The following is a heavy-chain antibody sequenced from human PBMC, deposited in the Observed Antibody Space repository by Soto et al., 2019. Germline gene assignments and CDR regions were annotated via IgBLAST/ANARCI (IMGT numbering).Heavy chain of an antibody. CDR2: IYSGGST. CDR1: GFTFSDYY. CDR3: ARDPPATRHGMDV. J-gene: IGHJ6*02. V-gene: IGHV3-53*01. Sequence: GSSLRLSCAASGFTFSDYYMSWIRQAPGKGLEWVSVIYSGGSTYYADSVRGRFTISRDNSKNTLYLQMKSLRAEDTAVYYCARDPPATRHGMDVWGQGTTVTVSS.